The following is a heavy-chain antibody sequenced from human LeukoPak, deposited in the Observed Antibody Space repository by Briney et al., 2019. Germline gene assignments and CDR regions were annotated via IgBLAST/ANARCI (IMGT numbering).Heavy chain of an antibody. V-gene: IGHV4-39*01. J-gene: IGHJ6*02. D-gene: IGHD3-10*01. Sequence: SETLSLTCTVSGGSVSSTTYYWGWIRQPPGKGLEWIGSLYYSVSIHYNPSLKSRVTISADTSKNQFSLKLNSVTAADTAVYYCGRLGRSAYYYGMDVWGQGTTVTVSS. CDR1: GGSVSSTTYY. CDR2: LYYSVSI. CDR3: GRLGRSAYYYGMDV.